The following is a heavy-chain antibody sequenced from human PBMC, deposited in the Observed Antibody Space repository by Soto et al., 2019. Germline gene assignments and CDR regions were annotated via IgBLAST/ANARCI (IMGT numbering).Heavy chain of an antibody. CDR2: LSGSGGTT. D-gene: IGHD3-10*01. V-gene: IGHV3-23*01. Sequence: HPGGSLRLSCSTSGFTFSTYAMNWVRQAPGKGLEWVSALSGSGGTTYYADSVRGRSTISRDNSKNTLFLQMSSLRAEDTALYYCAKQRAGYGSGSDTFYFDFWGQGTLVTVSS. CDR3: AKQRAGYGSGSDTFYFDF. CDR1: GFTFSTYA. J-gene: IGHJ4*02.